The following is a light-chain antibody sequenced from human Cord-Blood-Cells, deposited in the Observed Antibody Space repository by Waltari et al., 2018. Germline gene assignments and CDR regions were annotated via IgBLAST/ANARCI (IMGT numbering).Light chain of an antibody. CDR1: ESVLYSSNNKNY. CDR3: QQYYSTPWT. Sequence: DIVMTQSTESLAVSLGERATINCKSSESVLYSSNNKNYLAWYQQKPGQPPKLLIYWASTRESGVPDRFSGSGSGTDFTLTISSLQAEDVAVYYCQQYYSTPWTFGQGTKLEIK. CDR2: WAS. V-gene: IGKV4-1*01. J-gene: IGKJ1*01.